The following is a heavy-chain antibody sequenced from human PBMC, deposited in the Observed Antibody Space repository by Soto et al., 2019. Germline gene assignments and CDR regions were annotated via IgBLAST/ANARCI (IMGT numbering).Heavy chain of an antibody. J-gene: IGHJ4*02. D-gene: IGHD6-6*01. V-gene: IGHV3-15*01. Sequence: GGSLRLSCAASGFTFSNAWMSWVRQAPGKGLEWVGRIKSKTDGGTTDYAAPVKGRFTISRDDSKNTLYLQMNSLKTEDTAVYYCTTVYSSFVDYFEYWGQGTLVTVSS. CDR3: TTVYSSFVDYFEY. CDR2: IKSKTDGGTT. CDR1: GFTFSNAW.